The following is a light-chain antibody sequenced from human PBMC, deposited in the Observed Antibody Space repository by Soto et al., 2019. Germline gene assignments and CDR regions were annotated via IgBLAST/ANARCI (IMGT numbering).Light chain of an antibody. CDR3: SSYAGSNKEV. CDR2: EVN. V-gene: IGLV2-8*01. Sequence: QSALTQPPSASGSPGQSVTISCTGTSSDVGGYNYVSWYQQHPGKVPKLMIYEVNKRPSGVPDRFSGSKSGNTASLTVSGLQAEDGADYYCSSYAGSNKEVFGGGTKLTVL. CDR1: SSDVGGYNY. J-gene: IGLJ2*01.